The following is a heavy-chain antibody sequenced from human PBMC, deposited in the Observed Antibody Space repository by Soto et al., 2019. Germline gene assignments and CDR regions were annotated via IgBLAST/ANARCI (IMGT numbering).Heavy chain of an antibody. CDR2: ISVSGDNT. CDR1: GFTFSSHG. CDR3: AKSGYYFDY. J-gene: IGHJ4*02. V-gene: IGHV3-23*01. Sequence: GGALRLSRAAPGFTFSSHGINPVRQVPGKGLEWVSGISVSGDNTYYADSVKGRFTISRDNSKNTLFLQMNSLRAEDTAVYYCAKSGYYFDYWGQGTQVTVSS. D-gene: IGHD5-12*01.